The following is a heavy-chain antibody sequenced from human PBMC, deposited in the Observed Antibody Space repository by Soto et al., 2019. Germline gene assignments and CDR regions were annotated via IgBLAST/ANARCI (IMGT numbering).Heavy chain of an antibody. Sequence: SQTLSLTCAISVDSVSSNRAAWNWSRQSPSRGLEWLGRTYYRSKWYFDYAVSVKSRITINPDTSNNQLSLHLNSVTPEDTAVYYCVRLIGNSWLDSWGQGTLVTVSS. V-gene: IGHV6-1*01. J-gene: IGHJ5*01. CDR1: VDSVSSNRAA. CDR3: VRLIGNSWLDS. CDR2: TYYRSKWYF. D-gene: IGHD2-8*01.